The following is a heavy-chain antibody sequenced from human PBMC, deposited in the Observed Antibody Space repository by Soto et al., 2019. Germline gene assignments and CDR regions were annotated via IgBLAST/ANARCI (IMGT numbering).Heavy chain of an antibody. D-gene: IGHD6-19*01. V-gene: IGHV1-58*01. CDR3: AANGDGSGWLRPRARNYYYYGMDV. CDR1: GFTFTSSA. J-gene: IGHJ6*02. CDR2: IVVGSGNT. Sequence: SVKVSCKASGFTFTSSAVQWVRQARGQRLEWIGWIVVGSGNTNYAQKFQERVTITRDMSTSTAYMELSSLRSEDTAVYYCAANGDGSGWLRPRARNYYYYGMDVWGQGTTVTVSS.